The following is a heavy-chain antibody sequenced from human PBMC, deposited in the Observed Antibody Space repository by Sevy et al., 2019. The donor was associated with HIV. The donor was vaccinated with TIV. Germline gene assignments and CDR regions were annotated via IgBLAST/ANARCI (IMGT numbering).Heavy chain of an antibody. J-gene: IGHJ4*02. Sequence: GGSLRLSCAASGFTFGDYAMHWVRQTPGKGLEWVAGIGWNGDRVIYADSMKGRFTISRDNRKNYPFLHVDSLRAEDTAVYYCGKDKGGGTTGVVDYWGQGTLVTVSS. CDR3: GKDKGGGTTGVVDY. D-gene: IGHD2-15*01. CDR1: GFTFGDYA. V-gene: IGHV3-9*01. CDR2: IGWNGDRV.